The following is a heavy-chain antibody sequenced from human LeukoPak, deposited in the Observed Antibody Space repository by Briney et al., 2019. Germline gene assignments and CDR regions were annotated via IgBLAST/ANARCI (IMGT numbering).Heavy chain of an antibody. CDR1: GSTFSSNG. Sequence: GGSLRPSLAASGSTFSSNGRHWARQPPGKGRGWVAVIWYDGSNKYYADSVKGRFTISRDNSKNTLYLQMNSLRAEDTAVYYCARTTPSHYYYYGMDVWGQGTTVTVSS. J-gene: IGHJ6*02. V-gene: IGHV3-33*01. CDR3: ARTTPSHYYYYGMDV. CDR2: IWYDGSNK. D-gene: IGHD1-26*01.